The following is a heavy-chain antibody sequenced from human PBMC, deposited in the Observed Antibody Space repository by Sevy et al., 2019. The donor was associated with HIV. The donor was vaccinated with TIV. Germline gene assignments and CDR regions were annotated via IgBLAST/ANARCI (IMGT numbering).Heavy chain of an antibody. D-gene: IGHD3-9*01. CDR2: INHSGST. V-gene: IGHV4-34*01. Sequence: SETLSLTCAVYGGSFSGYYWSWIRQPPGKGLEWIGEINHSGSTNYNPSLKSRVTISVDTSKNQFSLKLSSVTAADTAVYYCARYANYDILTGGPYYYYGMDVWGQGTTVTVSS. J-gene: IGHJ6*02. CDR1: GGSFSGYY. CDR3: ARYANYDILTGGPYYYYGMDV.